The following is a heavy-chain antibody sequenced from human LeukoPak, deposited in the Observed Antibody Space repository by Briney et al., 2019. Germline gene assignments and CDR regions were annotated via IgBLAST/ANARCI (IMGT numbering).Heavy chain of an antibody. V-gene: IGHV5-51*01. Sequence: GESLKISCKGSGYTFTNNWIGWVRQMPGKGLEWMGIINPADSDTRYSPSFQGRVAISADKSITTAYLQWTSLKASDTAIYYCAKTLGARYYFDSWGQGTLVTVSS. CDR3: AKTLGARYYFDS. J-gene: IGHJ4*02. CDR2: INPADSDT. CDR1: GYTFTNNW. D-gene: IGHD1-14*01.